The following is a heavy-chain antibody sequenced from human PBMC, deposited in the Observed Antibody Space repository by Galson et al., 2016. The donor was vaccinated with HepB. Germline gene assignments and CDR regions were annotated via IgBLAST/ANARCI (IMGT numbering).Heavy chain of an antibody. V-gene: IGHV3-33*01. Sequence: SLRLSCAASGFTFSNYAMHWVRQAPGMGLEWVALIWYDGSNKYYADSVKGRFTISRDNSKYTLYLQMSSLRAEDTAVYFCARPIRPYYYYFVMDVWGQGTTVTVSS. CDR2: IWYDGSNK. CDR1: GFTFSNYA. J-gene: IGHJ6*02. CDR3: ARPIRPYYYYFVMDV.